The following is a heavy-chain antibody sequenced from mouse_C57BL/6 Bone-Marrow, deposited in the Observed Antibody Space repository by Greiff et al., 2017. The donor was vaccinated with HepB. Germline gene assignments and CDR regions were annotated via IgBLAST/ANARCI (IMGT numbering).Heavy chain of an antibody. CDR1: GYTFTSYW. Sequence: VQLQQSGAELVKPGASVKMSCKASGYTFTSYWITWVKQRPGQGLEWIGDIYPGSGSTNYNEKFKSEATLTVDKSSSTAYMQLSSLTSEDSAVYYCARWARELRLAFDYWGQGTTLTVSS. CDR2: IYPGSGST. D-gene: IGHD3-2*01. V-gene: IGHV1-55*01. CDR3: ARWARELRLAFDY. J-gene: IGHJ2*01.